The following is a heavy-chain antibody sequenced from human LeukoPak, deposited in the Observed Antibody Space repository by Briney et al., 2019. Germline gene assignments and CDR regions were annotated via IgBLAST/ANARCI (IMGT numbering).Heavy chain of an antibody. CDR2: IRYDGSNK. Sequence: PGGSLRLSCAASGFTFSSYGMHWVRQAPDKGLEWVAFIRYDGSNKYYADSVKGRFTISRDNSKNTLYLQMNSLRVEDTAVYYCAKDPGRRYIAFDLWGQGTVVTVSS. J-gene: IGHJ3*01. V-gene: IGHV3-30*02. D-gene: IGHD5-24*01. CDR1: GFTFSSYG. CDR3: AKDPGRRYIAFDL.